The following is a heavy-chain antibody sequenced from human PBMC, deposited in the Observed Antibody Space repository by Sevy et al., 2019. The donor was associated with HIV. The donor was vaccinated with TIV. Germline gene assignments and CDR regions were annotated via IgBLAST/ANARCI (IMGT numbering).Heavy chain of an antibody. CDR3: ARAGRYYDYVWGSYPDLDY. Sequence: ASVKVSCKASGYTFTSYAMHWVRQAPGQRLEWMGWINAGNGNTKYSQKFQGSVTITRDTSASTAYMELSSLRSEDTAVYYCARAGRYYDYVWGSYPDLDYWGQGTLVTAPQ. V-gene: IGHV1-3*01. CDR2: INAGNGNT. D-gene: IGHD3-16*02. CDR1: GYTFTSYA. J-gene: IGHJ4*02.